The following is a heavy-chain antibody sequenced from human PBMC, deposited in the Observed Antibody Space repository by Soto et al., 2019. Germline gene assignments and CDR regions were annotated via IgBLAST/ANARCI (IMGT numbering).Heavy chain of an antibody. J-gene: IGHJ4*02. Sequence: QVQLVESGGGVVQPGRSLRLSCAASGFTFSTSGFHWVRQAPGKGLEWVAVIWFDGSKKYYVDSVKGRFTISRDNSKNTLYLQMNSLTAEDTAVYYCARDLGSTNYYFDYWGQGTLVIVSS. D-gene: IGHD5-12*01. V-gene: IGHV3-33*01. CDR2: IWFDGSKK. CDR3: ARDLGSTNYYFDY. CDR1: GFTFSTSG.